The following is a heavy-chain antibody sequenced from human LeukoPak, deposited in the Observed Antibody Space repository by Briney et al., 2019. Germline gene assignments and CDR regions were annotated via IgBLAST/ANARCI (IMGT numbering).Heavy chain of an antibody. CDR2: IKDDGSDK. CDR1: GFTFSSYW. J-gene: IGHJ4*02. CDR3: TRDPPPGRTDY. Sequence: GGSLRLSCAASGFTFSSYWMSWVRQAPGKGLEWVANIKDDGSDKYCVDSVKGRFTISRDNAKNSLYLQMNSLRVEDTAMYYCTRDPPPGRTDYWGQGTLVTVSS. V-gene: IGHV3-7*01. D-gene: IGHD1-26*01.